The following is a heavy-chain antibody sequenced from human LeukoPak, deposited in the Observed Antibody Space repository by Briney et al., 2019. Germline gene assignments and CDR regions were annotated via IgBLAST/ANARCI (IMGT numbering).Heavy chain of an antibody. J-gene: IGHJ4*02. D-gene: IGHD6-13*01. V-gene: IGHV4-61*02. Sequence: SQTLSLTCTVSGGSISSGSYYWSWIRQPAGKGLEWIGRIYTSGSTNYNPSLKSRVTISVDTSKNQFSLKLSSVTAADTGVYYCARGSSSCSSYFDYWGQGTLVTVSS. CDR3: ARGSSSCSSYFDY. CDR1: GGSISSGSYY. CDR2: IYTSGST.